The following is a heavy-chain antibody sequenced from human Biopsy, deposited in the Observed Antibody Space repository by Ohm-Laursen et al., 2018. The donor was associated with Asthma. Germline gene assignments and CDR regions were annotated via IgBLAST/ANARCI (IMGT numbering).Heavy chain of an antibody. CDR1: GDSFSNYA. V-gene: IGHV1-69*13. J-gene: IGHJ6*02. Sequence: SVKVSCKASGDSFSNYAISWVRQAPGQGLEWMGGLIPVLGTPDHAQMFEGIVTITADESTSTAYMELSSLSSEDTAVYYCARGYSGSDRIVYYYSGLEVWGQGTTVTVSS. CDR2: LIPVLGTP. D-gene: IGHD5-12*01. CDR3: ARGYSGSDRIVYYYSGLEV.